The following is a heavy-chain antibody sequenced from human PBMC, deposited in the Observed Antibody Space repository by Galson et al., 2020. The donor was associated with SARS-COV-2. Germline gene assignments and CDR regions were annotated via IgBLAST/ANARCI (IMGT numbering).Heavy chain of an antibody. Sequence: LSLTCAASGFTFSSYWMSWVRQAPGKGLEWVANIKQDGSEKYYVDSVKGRFTISRDNAKNSLYLQMNSLRAEDTAVYYCARDGGGAGDWWSYFDYWGQGTLVTVSS. V-gene: IGHV3-7*03. CDR1: GFTFSSYW. CDR2: IKQDGSEK. CDR3: ARDGGGAGDWWSYFDY. D-gene: IGHD2-8*02. J-gene: IGHJ4*02.